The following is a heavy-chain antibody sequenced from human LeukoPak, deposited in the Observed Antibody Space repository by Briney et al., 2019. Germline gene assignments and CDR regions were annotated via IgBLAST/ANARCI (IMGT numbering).Heavy chain of an antibody. CDR3: ARDRAKYYYYYAMDV. J-gene: IGHJ6*01. D-gene: IGHD3-10*01. Sequence: QSGGSLRLSCAASGFTFSDYVMYWVRQAPGKGLEYVSAISSNGGSTIYANSVKGRFTISRDTSKNTLYLQMGSLRVEDMAVYYCARDRAKYYYYYAMDVWGQGTTVIVSS. CDR2: ISSNGGST. CDR1: GFTFSDYV. V-gene: IGHV3-64*01.